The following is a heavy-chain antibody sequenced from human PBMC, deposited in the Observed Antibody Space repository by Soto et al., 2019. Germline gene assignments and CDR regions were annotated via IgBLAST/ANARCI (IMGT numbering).Heavy chain of an antibody. J-gene: IGHJ2*01. Sequence: QVQLQQWGAGPLRPLETLSLTCGVSGGSFSGYYWAWIRQSPGKGLEWIGEINDRGSINYNPSLKSRVSISVDTSKNHYPVNLRSVTAADTAVYYCARESHDILTGPPWVWYFDLWGRGTLVTVSS. CDR3: ARESHDILTGPPWVWYFDL. V-gene: IGHV4-34*01. CDR1: GGSFSGYY. D-gene: IGHD3-9*01. CDR2: INDRGSI.